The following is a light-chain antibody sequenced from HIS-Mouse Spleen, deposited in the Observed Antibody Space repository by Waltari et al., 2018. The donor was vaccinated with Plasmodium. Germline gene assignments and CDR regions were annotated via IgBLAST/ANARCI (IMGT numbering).Light chain of an antibody. Sequence: SYEPTPPPSVSVSPGQTATIPCFGYAFPNNYAYWYQQTAGQAPVLVIDEASKRPSGTPGRCSGTSSGTMATQTITGAQGQEEADYYCYSTDSRGNHGVCGGGHKLAVL. J-gene: IGLJ3*02. V-gene: IGLV3-10*01. CDR1: AFPNNY. CDR2: EAS. CDR3: YSTDSRGNHGV.